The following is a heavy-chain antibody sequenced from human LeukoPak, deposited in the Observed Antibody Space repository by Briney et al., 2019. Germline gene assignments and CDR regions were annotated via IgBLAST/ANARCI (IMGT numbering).Heavy chain of an antibody. CDR2: INHSGKP. CDR1: VGSFSGYY. Sequence: AETLSLTCAVYVGSFSGYYWRWIPQPTGRALECIGEINHSGKPNYNPSLKSRVSISVDTSKSQFSLKLSSVTGADRAVYYCARDVGTVGATKTRSDAFDIWGQGTMVTVSS. J-gene: IGHJ3*02. CDR3: ARDVGTVGATKTRSDAFDI. V-gene: IGHV4-34*01. D-gene: IGHD1-26*01.